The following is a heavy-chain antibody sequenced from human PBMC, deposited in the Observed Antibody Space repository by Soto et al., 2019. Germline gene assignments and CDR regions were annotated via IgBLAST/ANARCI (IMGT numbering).Heavy chain of an antibody. CDR2: IIPMFNIT. J-gene: IGHJ6*02. CDR1: GGTFISYV. CDR3: ARWPTVSRPTYGMDV. Sequence: QVLLVQSGAQVKNPVSSVKVSCKASGGTFISYVYNWVRQAPGQGLEWMGGIIPMFNITNFAQTFQGRITSTADESTNTAYMELSRLRSEDTAVSYCARWPTVSRPTYGMDVWGQGTTVTVSS. V-gene: IGHV1-69*01. D-gene: IGHD4-4*01.